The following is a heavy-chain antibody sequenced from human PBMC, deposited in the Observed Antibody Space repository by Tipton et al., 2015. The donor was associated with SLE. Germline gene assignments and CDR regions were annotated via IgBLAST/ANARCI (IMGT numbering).Heavy chain of an antibody. V-gene: IGHV3-33*06. J-gene: IGHJ4*02. Sequence: SLRLSCAASGFTFSSCGMPWVRQAPGKGREGGAVIWYDGSNKDYAESGKGRFTISRDNSKNTLYLQMNSLRAEDTAVYYCAKDLRAYDSSGYPTDYWGQGTLVTVSS. CDR3: AKDLRAYDSSGYPTDY. CDR2: IWYDGSNK. CDR1: GFTFSSCG. D-gene: IGHD3-22*01.